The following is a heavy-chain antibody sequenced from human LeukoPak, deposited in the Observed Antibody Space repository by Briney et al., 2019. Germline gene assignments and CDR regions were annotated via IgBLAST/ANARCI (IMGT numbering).Heavy chain of an antibody. CDR1: GFTFSSYA. Sequence: GGSLRLSCAASGFTFSSYAMSWVRQAPGKGLEWVSAISGSGGSTYYAASVKGRFTISRDNSKNTLYLQMNSLRAEDTAVYYCAQEVYYYDSSGYSYYWGQGPLVTVSS. J-gene: IGHJ4*02. CDR2: ISGSGGST. CDR3: AQEVYYYDSSGYSYY. D-gene: IGHD3-22*01. V-gene: IGHV3-23*01.